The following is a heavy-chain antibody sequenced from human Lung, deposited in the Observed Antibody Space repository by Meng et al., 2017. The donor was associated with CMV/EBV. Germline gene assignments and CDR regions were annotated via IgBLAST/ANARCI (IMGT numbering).Heavy chain of an antibody. J-gene: IGHJ4*02. CDR1: GFTFSSYG. Sequence: GGSXRLXXAASGFTFSSYGMHWVRQAPGKELEWVAFIRYDGSNKYYADSVKGRFTISRDNSKNTLYLQMNSLRAEDTAVYYCARSERYFDWLPFDYWGQGTXVTVSS. V-gene: IGHV3-30*02. D-gene: IGHD3-9*01. CDR3: ARSERYFDWLPFDY. CDR2: IRYDGSNK.